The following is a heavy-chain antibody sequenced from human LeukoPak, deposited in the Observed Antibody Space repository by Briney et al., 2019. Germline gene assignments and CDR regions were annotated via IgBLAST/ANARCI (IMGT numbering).Heavy chain of an antibody. D-gene: IGHD4-17*01. Sequence: PGGSLRLSCAASGFTFSSYAMTWVRQAPGQGLQWVSTIKSGGGATYYADSVEGRFTISRDNSNSTLFLQMNSLRAEDTALYYCAKGVGYDYGDNLVHWGQGVLVTVSS. V-gene: IGHV3-23*01. CDR3: AKGVGYDYGDNLVH. CDR1: GFTFSSYA. CDR2: IKSGGGAT. J-gene: IGHJ4*02.